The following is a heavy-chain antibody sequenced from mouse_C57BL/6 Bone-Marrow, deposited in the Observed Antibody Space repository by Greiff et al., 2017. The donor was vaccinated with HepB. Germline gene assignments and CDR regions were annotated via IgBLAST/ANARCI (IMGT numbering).Heavy chain of an antibody. CDR2: ISSGGSYT. D-gene: IGHD1-1*01. J-gene: IGHJ2*01. CDR1: GFTFSSYG. Sequence: EVKVVESGGDLVKPGGSLKLSCTASGFTFSSYGMSWVRQTPDKRLEWVATISSGGSYTYYPDSVKGRFTISRDNAKNTLYLQMSSLKSEDTAMYYCARRELLRTLYYFDYWGQGTTLTVSS. V-gene: IGHV5-6*02. CDR3: ARRELLRTLYYFDY.